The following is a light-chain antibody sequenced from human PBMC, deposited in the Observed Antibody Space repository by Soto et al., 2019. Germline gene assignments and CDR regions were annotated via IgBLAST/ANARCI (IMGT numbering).Light chain of an antibody. CDR3: SSYTNRNSLV. Sequence: QSVLTQPASVSGSPGQSITISCTGTSSDVGGYDFVSWYQQLPGKAPKLMIFEVNNRPSGVSTPFSGSKSGNTASLTISGLQAEDEADYYCSSYTNRNSLVFGAGTQVTVL. CDR2: EVN. CDR1: SSDVGGYDF. V-gene: IGLV2-14*01. J-gene: IGLJ3*02.